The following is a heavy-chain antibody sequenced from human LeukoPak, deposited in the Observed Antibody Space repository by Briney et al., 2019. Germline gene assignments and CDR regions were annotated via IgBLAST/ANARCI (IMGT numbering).Heavy chain of an antibody. J-gene: IGHJ4*02. D-gene: IGHD6-13*01. Sequence: GGSLRLSCAASGFTFSDYYMSWIRQAPGKGLEWVSYISSSGSTIYYADSVKGRFTISRDNAKNSLYLQMNSLRAKDTAVYYCARAPYSSSWYGPYFDYWGQGTLVTVSS. CDR2: ISSSGSTI. CDR3: ARAPYSSSWYGPYFDY. CDR1: GFTFSDYY. V-gene: IGHV3-11*04.